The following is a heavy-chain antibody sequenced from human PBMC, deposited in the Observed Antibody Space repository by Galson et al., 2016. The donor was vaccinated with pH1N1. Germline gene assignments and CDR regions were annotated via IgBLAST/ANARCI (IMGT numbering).Heavy chain of an antibody. CDR3: ARTIVVVAHMDV. CDR1: GYNFTSYY. V-gene: IGHV1-46*01. J-gene: IGHJ6*02. Sequence: SVKVSCKASGYNFTSYYMHWVRQAPGQGLEWMGIINPSGGSTSYAQKFQGRVTRTRDKSTSTVYMDLSSLRSEDTAVYSCARTIVVVAHMDVWGQGTTVTVSS. CDR2: INPSGGST. D-gene: IGHD2-15*01.